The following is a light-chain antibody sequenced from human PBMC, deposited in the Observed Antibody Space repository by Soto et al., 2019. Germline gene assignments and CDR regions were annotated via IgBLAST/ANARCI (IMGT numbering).Light chain of an antibody. J-gene: IGKJ3*01. CDR1: QRIDSSH. Sequence: EIVLTQSPGTLSLSPGERATLSCRASQRIDSSHLAWYQKKPGQAPRLLFYGGSVRATGVPDRFSASGSGTDFTLTITRLAPEDVAVYSYQEFGSSPPLITFGPGTKVDV. CDR3: QEFGSSPPLIT. CDR2: GGS. V-gene: IGKV3-20*01.